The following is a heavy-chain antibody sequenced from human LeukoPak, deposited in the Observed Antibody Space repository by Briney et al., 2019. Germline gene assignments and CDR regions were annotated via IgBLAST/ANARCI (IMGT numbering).Heavy chain of an antibody. CDR1: GGSISSGDYY. CDR2: IYYSGST. J-gene: IGHJ4*02. CDR3: ARGPPVLLWFGESKPLDY. Sequence: SETLSLTCTVSGGSISSGDYYWSWIRQPPGKGLEWIGYIYYSGSTYYNPSLKSRVTISVDTSKNQFSLKLSSVTAADTAVYYCARGPPVLLWFGESKPLDYWGQGTLVTVSS. V-gene: IGHV4-30-4*01. D-gene: IGHD3-10*01.